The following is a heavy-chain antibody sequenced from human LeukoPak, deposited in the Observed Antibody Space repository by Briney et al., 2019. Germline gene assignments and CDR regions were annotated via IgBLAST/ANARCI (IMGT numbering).Heavy chain of an antibody. V-gene: IGHV4-34*01. CDR1: GGSFSGYY. Sequence: SEPLSLTCDVDGGSFSGYYWSWIRQPPGKGLEWIGEINHSGSTNYNPSLKSRVTISVDTSKNQFSLKLSSVTAADTAVYYCARRSYDFWSGYRSSYYNGMDVWGQGTTVTVSS. CDR2: INHSGST. J-gene: IGHJ6*02. D-gene: IGHD3-3*01. CDR3: ARRSYDFWSGYRSSYYNGMDV.